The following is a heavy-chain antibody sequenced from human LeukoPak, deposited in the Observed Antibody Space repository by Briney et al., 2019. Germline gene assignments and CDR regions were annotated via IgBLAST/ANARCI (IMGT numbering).Heavy chain of an antibody. CDR1: GGSISSYY. CDR2: IYYSGST. J-gene: IGHJ4*02. CDR3: AREVVTGTTDY. V-gene: IGHV4-59*01. Sequence: SETLSLTCTVSGGSISSYYWSWIRQPAWKRLEWIGYIYYSGSTNYNPSLKSRVTISVDTSKNQFSLKLSSVTAADTAVYYCAREVVTGTTDYWGQGTLVTVSS. D-gene: IGHD1-7*01.